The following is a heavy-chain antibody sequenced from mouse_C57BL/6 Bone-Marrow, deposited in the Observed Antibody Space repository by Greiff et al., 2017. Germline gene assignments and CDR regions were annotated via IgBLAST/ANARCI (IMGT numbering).Heavy chain of an antibody. CDR3: ATVTTVVRFYY. V-gene: IGHV1-7*01. J-gene: IGHJ2*01. Sequence: QVQLQQSGAELAKPGASVKLSCKASGYTFTSYWMHWVKQRPGQGLEWIGYINPSSGYTKYNQKFKDKATLTADKSSSTAYMQRSSLTYADSAVYYCATVTTVVRFYYWGQGTTLTVSA. CDR2: INPSSGYT. CDR1: GYTFTSYW. D-gene: IGHD1-1*01.